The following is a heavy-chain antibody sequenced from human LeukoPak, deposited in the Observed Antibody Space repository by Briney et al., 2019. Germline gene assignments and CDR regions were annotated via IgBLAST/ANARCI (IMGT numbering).Heavy chain of an antibody. D-gene: IGHD2-2*01. CDR2: INWNGGST. V-gene: IGHV3-20*04. Sequence: GGSLRLSCAASGFTFDDYGMSWVRQAPGKGLEWVSGINWNGGSTGYADSVKGRFTISRDNAKNSLYLQMNSLRAEDTAVYYCARGGGLGYCSSTSCINDYWGQGTLVTVSS. CDR1: GFTFDDYG. J-gene: IGHJ4*02. CDR3: ARGGGLGYCSSTSCINDY.